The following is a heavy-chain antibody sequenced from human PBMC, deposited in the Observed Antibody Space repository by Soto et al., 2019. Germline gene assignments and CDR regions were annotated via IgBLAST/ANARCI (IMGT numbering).Heavy chain of an antibody. CDR3: AWNSRGYIYGYYPDS. CDR2: IYYTGTT. CDR1: GGSVHYGGYY. V-gene: IGHV4-61*08. D-gene: IGHD5-18*01. Sequence: TEILSLAGTVCGGSVHYGGYYWSWLRQPPWKGLGGIGYIYYTGTTHSHPSLKSHVTISVDTSKNQFSLKVKSVSAADTAVYFFAWNSRGYIYGYYPDSWGQGTRVTDS. J-gene: IGHJ4*02.